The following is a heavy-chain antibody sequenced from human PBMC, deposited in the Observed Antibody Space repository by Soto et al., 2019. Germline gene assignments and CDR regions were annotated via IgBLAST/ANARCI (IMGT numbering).Heavy chain of an antibody. CDR2: IYYSGST. J-gene: IGHJ6*02. CDR1: DGSISSSSYY. D-gene: IGHD3-10*01. Sequence: TSETLSHTCTVSDGSISSSSYYWGWNRQPPGKGLEWIGSIYYSGSTYYNPSLKSRVTISVDTSKNQFSLKLSSVTAADTAVYHCARRSGTMVRGVITYYYYGMDVWGQGTTVTVSS. V-gene: IGHV4-39*01. CDR3: ARRSGTMVRGVITYYYYGMDV.